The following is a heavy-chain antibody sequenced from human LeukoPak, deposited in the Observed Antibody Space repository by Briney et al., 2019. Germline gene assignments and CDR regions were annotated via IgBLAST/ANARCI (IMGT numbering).Heavy chain of an antibody. CDR2: ISYDGSNK. Sequence: TGGSLRLSCAASGFTFSSYGMHWVRQAPGKGLEWVAVISYDGSNKYYADSVKGRFTISRDNSKNTLYLQMNSLRAEDTAVYYCARDLGGVVVPDDAFDIWGQGTMVTVSS. D-gene: IGHD2-2*01. CDR1: GFTFSSYG. J-gene: IGHJ3*02. V-gene: IGHV3-30*03. CDR3: ARDLGGVVVPDDAFDI.